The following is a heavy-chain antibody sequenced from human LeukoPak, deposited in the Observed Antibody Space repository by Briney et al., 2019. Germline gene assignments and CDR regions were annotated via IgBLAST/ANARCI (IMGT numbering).Heavy chain of an antibody. CDR3: ARGLHFRVYDSSDYYPY. CDR2: ISRSSSTI. CDR1: GFTFSSFG. V-gene: IGHV3-48*01. D-gene: IGHD3-22*01. J-gene: IGHJ4*02. Sequence: GGSLRLSCAASGFTFSSFGMSWVRQAPGKVLEWVSYISRSSSTIYYADSVKRRFTISSDNDKNSLYLQMNSLRAEDTAVYYCARGLHFRVYDSSDYYPYWGQGTLVTVSS.